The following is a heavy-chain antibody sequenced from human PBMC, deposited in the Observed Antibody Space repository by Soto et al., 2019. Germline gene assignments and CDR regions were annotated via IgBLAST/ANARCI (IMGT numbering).Heavy chain of an antibody. V-gene: IGHV4-59*08. D-gene: IGHD7-27*01. Sequence: PSETLSLTCTVSGGSISTDYWSWIRQSPGKGLEWIGFIYYGGSTNYNPSLKSRVTISVDTPKNQFSLKLSSVTAADTAVYYCAKNWNWGSLFHCGQGTLVTVSS. CDR1: GGSISTDY. CDR2: IYYGGST. J-gene: IGHJ4*02. CDR3: AKNWNWGSLFH.